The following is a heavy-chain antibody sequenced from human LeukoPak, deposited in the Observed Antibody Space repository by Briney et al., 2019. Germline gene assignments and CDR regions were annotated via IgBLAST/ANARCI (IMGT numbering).Heavy chain of an antibody. CDR1: GGSISSYY. CDR3: ARVGGYPLSAFDI. Sequence: PSETLSLTCTVSGGSISSYYWSWIRQPPGKGLEWIGYIYYSESANYNPSLKSRITISLDTSKNHLSLKLNSVTAADTAVYYCARVGGYPLSAFDIWGQGTMVTVSS. V-gene: IGHV4-59*08. D-gene: IGHD3-22*01. J-gene: IGHJ3*02. CDR2: IYYSESA.